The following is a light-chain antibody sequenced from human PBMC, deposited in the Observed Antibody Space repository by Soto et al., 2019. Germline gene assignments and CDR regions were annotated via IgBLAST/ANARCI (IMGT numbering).Light chain of an antibody. CDR2: GYY. CDR1: NSNIGAGYD. J-gene: IGLJ2*01. CDR3: QSYDSGLIGLV. V-gene: IGLV1-40*01. Sequence: QAVMTQPPSVSGAPGQRVTIACTGNNSNIGAGYDVHWYRRFPGAAPTLLLSGYYNRPSGVPDRISGSKSGTSVSLAITDLKAEDAADYYCQSYDSGLIGLVFGTGTKLTVL.